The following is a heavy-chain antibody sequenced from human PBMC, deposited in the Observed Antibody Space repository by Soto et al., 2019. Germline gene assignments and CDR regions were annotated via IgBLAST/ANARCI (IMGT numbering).Heavy chain of an antibody. Sequence: GSGVMTYYGDSVRGRFTISRDNSKNTLYLQMNSLRAEDTAVYYCAKDYYDSSGSRYFYALAVWGQGTTVTVSS. V-gene: IGHV3-23*01. D-gene: IGHD3-22*01. CDR3: AKDYYDSSGSRYFYALAV. J-gene: IGHJ6*02. CDR2: GSGVMT.